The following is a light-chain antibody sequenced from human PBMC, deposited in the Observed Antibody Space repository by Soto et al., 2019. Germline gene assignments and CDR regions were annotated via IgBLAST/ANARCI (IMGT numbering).Light chain of an antibody. J-gene: IGKJ5*01. CDR1: QSVGSR. V-gene: IGKV3-15*01. Sequence: EIVMTQSPDTVFVSPGEGAEPSCRASQSVGSRVAWYQQKFGQPPRLLIYETSTRANGIPARFSGSGSGTDFTLSIRSLQPGDVGIYSCQQYHTWPPITFGQGTRREIK. CDR2: ETS. CDR3: QQYHTWPPIT.